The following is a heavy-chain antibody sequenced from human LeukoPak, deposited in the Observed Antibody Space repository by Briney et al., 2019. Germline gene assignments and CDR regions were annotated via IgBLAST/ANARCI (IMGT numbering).Heavy chain of an antibody. D-gene: IGHD5-18*01. CDR1: GYSISSGYY. J-gene: IGHJ4*02. CDR2: IYHSGST. Sequence: SETLSLTCTVSGYSISSGYYWGWIRQPPGKGLEWIGSIYHSGSTYYNPSLKSRVTISVDTSKNQFSLKLSSVTAADTAVYYCARVYSSPGHFDYWGQGTLVTVSS. V-gene: IGHV4-38-2*02. CDR3: ARVYSSPGHFDY.